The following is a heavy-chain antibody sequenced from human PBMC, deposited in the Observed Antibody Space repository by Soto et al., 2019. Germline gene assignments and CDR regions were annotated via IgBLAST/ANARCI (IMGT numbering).Heavy chain of an antibody. Sequence: QVQLVQSGAEVKKPGSSVRVSCKASGDTFTFYSINWVRQAPGLGLEWMGRINPILSMSNYAQRFQGRVTMTANKSTSTDYIEQSGLRHEDTAMYYCASSYGSGYRAFNYWGQGSLVTVSS. V-gene: IGHV1-69*02. CDR3: ASSYGSGYRAFNY. D-gene: IGHD3-10*01. CDR2: INPILSMS. J-gene: IGHJ4*02. CDR1: GDTFTFYS.